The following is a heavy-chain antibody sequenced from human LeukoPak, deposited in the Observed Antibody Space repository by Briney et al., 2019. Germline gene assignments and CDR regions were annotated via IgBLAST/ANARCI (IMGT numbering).Heavy chain of an antibody. CDR1: GGTFSSYA. D-gene: IGHD2-21*02. Sequence: SVKVSCKASGGTFSSYAISWVRQAPGQGLEWMGGIIPIFGTANYAQKFQGRVTITADESTSTAYMELSSLRSEDTAVYYCAREGYCGGDCYSEIDYWGQGTLVTVSS. CDR3: AREGYCGGDCYSEIDY. CDR2: IIPIFGTA. J-gene: IGHJ4*02. V-gene: IGHV1-69*13.